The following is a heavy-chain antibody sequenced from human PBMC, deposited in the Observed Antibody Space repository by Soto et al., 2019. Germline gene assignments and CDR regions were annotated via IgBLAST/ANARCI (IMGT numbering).Heavy chain of an antibody. Sequence: SETLSLTCIVSGGSFSSSTYYGGWIRQPPGKGLGWIGSIFHSGSTYYNPSLKSRVTLSVDTSKNRFYLRLSSVTAADTAVYYCASAPGFNLFDSWGQGTLVTVS. CDR2: IFHSGST. CDR3: ASAPGFNLFDS. V-gene: IGHV4-39*01. D-gene: IGHD7-27*01. CDR1: GGSFSSSTYY. J-gene: IGHJ4*02.